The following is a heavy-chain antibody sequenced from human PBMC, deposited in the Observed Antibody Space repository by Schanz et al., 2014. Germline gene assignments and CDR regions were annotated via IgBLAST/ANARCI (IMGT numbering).Heavy chain of an antibody. J-gene: IGHJ4*02. V-gene: IGHV3-23*04. Sequence: EADLVESGGGLIQRGESLRLSCSASGFSFSSYSMNWVRQAPGKGLEWVSGISGSGGSTYYADSVKGRFTISRDNSKTTLSLQMNSLRTEDTAVYYCASPSGYSDYGTYFDFWGQGTQVTVSS. CDR1: GFSFSSYS. CDR3: ASPSGYSDYGTYFDF. CDR2: ISGSGGST. D-gene: IGHD5-12*01.